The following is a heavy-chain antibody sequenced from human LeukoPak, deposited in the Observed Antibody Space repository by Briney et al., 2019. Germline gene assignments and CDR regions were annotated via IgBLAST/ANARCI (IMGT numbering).Heavy chain of an antibody. CDR1: GYTFTGYY. Sequence: ASVKVSCKASGYTFTGYYMHWVRQAPGQGLEWMGWINPNSGGTNYAQKFQGRVTMTRDTSISTAYMELSRLRSDDTAVYYCARDLLAGTYDPYYHMDVWGKRTTVTVSS. CDR3: ARDLLAGTYDPYYHMDV. CDR2: INPNSGGT. V-gene: IGHV1-2*02. J-gene: IGHJ6*03. D-gene: IGHD1-7*01.